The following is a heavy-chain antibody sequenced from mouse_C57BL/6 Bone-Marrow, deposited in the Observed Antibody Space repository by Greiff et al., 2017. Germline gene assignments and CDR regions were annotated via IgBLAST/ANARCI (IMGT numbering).Heavy chain of an antibody. Sequence: DVTLAESGGGLVQPGGSLKLTCAVSGFTFSDYYMFWVRQTPVKRLEWVAYISNGGGSFYYPDSVKGRFIISRDNAQNTLFLQMSRLKSEDTAMYYCARRGFGYWGQGTTLTVSS. V-gene: IGHV5-12*01. CDR1: GFTFSDYY. J-gene: IGHJ2*01. CDR3: ARRGFGY. CDR2: ISNGGGSF.